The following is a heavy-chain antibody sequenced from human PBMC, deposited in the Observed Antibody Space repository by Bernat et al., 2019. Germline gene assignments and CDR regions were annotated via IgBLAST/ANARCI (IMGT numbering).Heavy chain of an antibody. V-gene: IGHV3-43*02. CDR2: ISGDGGST. D-gene: IGHD5-18*01. CDR1: GFTFDDYA. Sequence: EVQLVESGGGVVQPGGSLRLSCAASGFTFDDYAMHWVRHAPGKGLEWVSLISGDGGSTYYADSVKGRFTISRDNSKNSLYLQMNSLRTEDTALYYCAKDWVPSYSYGFRTWFDPWGQGTLVTVSS. J-gene: IGHJ5*02. CDR3: AKDWVPSYSYGFRTWFDP.